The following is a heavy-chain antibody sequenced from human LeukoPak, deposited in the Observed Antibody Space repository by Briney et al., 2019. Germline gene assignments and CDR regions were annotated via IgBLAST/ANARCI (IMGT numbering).Heavy chain of an antibody. CDR2: ISSSGSTI. Sequence: GGSLRLSCVASGFSFSDYYMSWIRQAPGKGLEWVSYISSSGSTIYYADSVKGRFTISRDNAKNSLYLQMNSLRAEDTAVYYCARETIAARPGWFDPWGQGTLVTVSS. CDR3: ARETIAARPGWFDP. D-gene: IGHD6-6*01. CDR1: GFSFSDYY. V-gene: IGHV3-11*01. J-gene: IGHJ5*02.